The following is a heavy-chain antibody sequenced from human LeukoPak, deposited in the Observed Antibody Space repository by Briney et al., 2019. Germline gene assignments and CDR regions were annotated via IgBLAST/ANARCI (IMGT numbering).Heavy chain of an antibody. CDR1: GGSINNYY. Sequence: SETLSLTCTVSGGSINNYYWTWIRQPAGKGLEWLGRIFTSGSTDYNPSLTSRVTMSVDTSMNQFSLKLSSVSAADTAVYYCARNRLSGPYYYGMGVWGQGTTVIVSS. CDR2: IFTSGST. CDR3: ARNRLSGPYYYGMGV. V-gene: IGHV4-4*07. D-gene: IGHD1-26*01. J-gene: IGHJ6*02.